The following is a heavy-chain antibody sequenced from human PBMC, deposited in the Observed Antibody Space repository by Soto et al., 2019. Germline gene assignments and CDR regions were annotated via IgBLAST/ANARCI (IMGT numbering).Heavy chain of an antibody. V-gene: IGHV3-23*01. CDR1: GFTFSSYA. CDR2: ISGSGGST. J-gene: IGHJ4*02. CDR3: AKDQGRITMIVVVIPDY. D-gene: IGHD3-22*01. Sequence: GGSLRLSCAASGFTFSSYAMSWVRQAPGKGLEWVSAISGSGGSTYYADSVKGRFTISRDNSKNTLYLQMNSLRAEDTAVYYYAKDQGRITMIVVVIPDYWGQGTLVTVSS.